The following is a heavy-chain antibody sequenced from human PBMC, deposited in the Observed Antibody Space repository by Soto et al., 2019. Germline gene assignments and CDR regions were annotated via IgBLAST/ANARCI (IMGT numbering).Heavy chain of an antibody. Sequence: GGSLRLSCAASGFTFSNAWMSWVRQAPGKGLEWVGRIKSKTDGGTTDYAAPVKGRFTISRDDSKNTLYLPMNSLKTEDTAVYYCTTEEYCSSTSCSIPFDYWGQGTLVTVSS. J-gene: IGHJ4*02. CDR2: IKSKTDGGTT. V-gene: IGHV3-15*01. CDR1: GFTFSNAW. CDR3: TTEEYCSSTSCSIPFDY. D-gene: IGHD2-2*01.